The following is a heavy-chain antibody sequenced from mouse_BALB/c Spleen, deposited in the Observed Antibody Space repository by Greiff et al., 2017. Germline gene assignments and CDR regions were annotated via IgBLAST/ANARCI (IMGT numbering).Heavy chain of an antibody. CDR3: ARELGYYGPFDY. Sequence: VKLEESGPGLVAPSQSLSITCTVSGFSLTSYGVHWVRQPPGKGLEWLGVIWAGGSTNYNSALMSRLSISKDNSKSQVFVKMNSLQTDDTAMYYCARELGYYGPFDYWGQGTTLTVAS. J-gene: IGHJ2*01. V-gene: IGHV2-9*02. CDR1: GFSLTSYG. CDR2: IWAGGST. D-gene: IGHD1-2*01.